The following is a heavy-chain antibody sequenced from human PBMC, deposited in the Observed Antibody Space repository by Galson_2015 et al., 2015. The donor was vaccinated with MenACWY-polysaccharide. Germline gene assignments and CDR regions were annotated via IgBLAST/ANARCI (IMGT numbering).Heavy chain of an antibody. J-gene: IGHJ6*02. D-gene: IGHD4-17*01. V-gene: IGHV3-30*18. CDR2: ISYDGSKT. CDR1: GLTFDDYG. Sequence: SLRLSCAVSGLTFDDYGLHWVRQAPGKGLEWVAVISYDGSKTFYVDSVKGRFTISRDDSKNKLYLQLNSLRREDTAIYYCAKGRPLRGLSFFYYGMDVWGQGTTVTVSS. CDR3: AKGRPLRGLSFFYYGMDV.